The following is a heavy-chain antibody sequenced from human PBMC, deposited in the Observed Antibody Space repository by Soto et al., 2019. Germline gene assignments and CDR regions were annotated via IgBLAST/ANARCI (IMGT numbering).Heavy chain of an antibody. D-gene: IGHD6-13*01. V-gene: IGHV3-30*04. J-gene: IGHJ4*02. CDR1: GFNFSSYA. Sequence: GWSLRLSCAASGFNFSSYAMHWVRQAPGKGLEWVAVISYDGGKKYYADSVKGRFTISRDNSQNTLYVEMTSLSAEDTAVYYCAREGQPAAGTTPHNWGQGTLVTVSS. CDR2: ISYDGGKK. CDR3: AREGQPAAGTTPHN.